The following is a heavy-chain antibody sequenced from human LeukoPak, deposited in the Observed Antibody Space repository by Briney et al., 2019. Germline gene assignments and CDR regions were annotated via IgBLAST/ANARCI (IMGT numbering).Heavy chain of an antibody. V-gene: IGHV3-30*02. CDR1: GFTFSTYG. CDR2: IRYGGSNK. CDR3: AKVGVSKVGYCSSTSCYPFDY. D-gene: IGHD2-2*03. J-gene: IGHJ4*02. Sequence: GGSLRLSCAASGFTFSTYGMHWVRQAPGKGLEWVAFIRYGGSNKYYADSGKGRFTISRDNSKNTLYLQMNSLRAEDTAVYYCAKVGVSKVGYCSSTSCYPFDYWGQGTLVTVSS.